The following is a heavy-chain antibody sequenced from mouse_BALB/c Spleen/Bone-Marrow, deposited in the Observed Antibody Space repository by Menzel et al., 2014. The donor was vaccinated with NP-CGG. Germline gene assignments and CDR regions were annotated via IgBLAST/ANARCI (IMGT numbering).Heavy chain of an antibody. J-gene: IGHJ4*01. CDR3: AREKGKDAMDY. V-gene: IGHV1-54*01. Sequence: QVHVKQSGAELVRPGTSVKVSCKASGYAFTNYLIEWVKQRPGQGLEWIGVINPGSGGTNYNEKFKGKATLTADKSSSTAYMQLSSLTPDDSAVYFCAREKGKDAMDYWGQGTSVTVSS. D-gene: IGHD2-1*01. CDR1: GYAFTNYL. CDR2: INPGSGGT.